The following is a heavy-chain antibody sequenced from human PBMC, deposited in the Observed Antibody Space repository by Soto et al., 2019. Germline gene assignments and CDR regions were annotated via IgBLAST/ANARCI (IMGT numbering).Heavy chain of an antibody. CDR3: ARTYGDYESDDY. D-gene: IGHD4-17*01. Sequence: TVSGGSISSGDYYWSWIRQPPGKGLEWIGYIYYSGSTYYNPSLKSRVTISVDTSKNQFSLKLSSVTAADTAVYYCARTYGDYESDDYWGQGTLVTVSS. V-gene: IGHV4-30-4*01. J-gene: IGHJ4*02. CDR2: IYYSGST. CDR1: GGSISSGDYY.